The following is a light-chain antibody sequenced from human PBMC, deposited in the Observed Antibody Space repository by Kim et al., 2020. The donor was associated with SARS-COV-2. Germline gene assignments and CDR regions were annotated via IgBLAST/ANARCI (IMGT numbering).Light chain of an antibody. J-gene: IGKJ2*03. Sequence: STSIGDRVIITCRASQNINKWLAWYQQKPGQAPKLLIYKGSTLHTGVPSRFSGSGSGTEFSLTITSLQHDDFATYYCQQYNIYPYSFGQGTKLEI. V-gene: IGKV1-5*03. CDR1: QNINKW. CDR3: QQYNIYPYS. CDR2: KGS.